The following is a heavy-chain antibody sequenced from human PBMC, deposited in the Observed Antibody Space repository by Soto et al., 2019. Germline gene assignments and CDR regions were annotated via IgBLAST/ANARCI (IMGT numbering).Heavy chain of an antibody. CDR1: GGSFSGYY. D-gene: IGHD2-2*01. Sequence: QVQLQQWGAGRLKPSETLSLTCAVYGGSFSGYYWSWIRQPPGKGLEWIGEINHSGSTNYNPSLKSRVTILVDTSKNQFSLKLSAVTAADTAVYYCARGRYCSSTSCYDYYYYGMDVWGQGTTVTVSS. CDR2: INHSGST. V-gene: IGHV4-34*01. J-gene: IGHJ6*02. CDR3: ARGRYCSSTSCYDYYYYGMDV.